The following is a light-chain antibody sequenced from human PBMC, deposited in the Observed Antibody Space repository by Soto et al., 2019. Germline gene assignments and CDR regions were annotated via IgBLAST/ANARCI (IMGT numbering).Light chain of an antibody. CDR2: AAS. Sequence: EIVMTQSPVTLSVSPGERAALSCRASQSVSSNLAWYQQKPGQAPRLLIYAASTRATDIPARFSGSGSGTEFTLTISSLQSEDFAVYYCQHYYNWPQTFGQGTKVEIK. V-gene: IGKV3-15*01. J-gene: IGKJ1*01. CDR1: QSVSSN. CDR3: QHYYNWPQT.